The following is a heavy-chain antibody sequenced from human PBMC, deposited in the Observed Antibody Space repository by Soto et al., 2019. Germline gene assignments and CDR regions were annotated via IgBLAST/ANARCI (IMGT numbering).Heavy chain of an antibody. CDR1: GGSISSYY. J-gene: IGHJ4*02. Sequence: SETLSLTCTVSGGSISSYYWSWIRQPPGKGLEWIGYIYYSGSTNYNPSLKSRVTISVDTSKNQFSLKLSSVTAADTAVYYCVRDSGYDMADYWGQGTLVTVSS. CDR3: VRDSGYDMADY. D-gene: IGHD5-12*01. V-gene: IGHV4-59*01. CDR2: IYYSGST.